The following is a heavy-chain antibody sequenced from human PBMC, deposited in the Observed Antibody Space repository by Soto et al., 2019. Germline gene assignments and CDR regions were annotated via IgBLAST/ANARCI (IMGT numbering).Heavy chain of an antibody. CDR2: IIPIFGTA. V-gene: IGHV1-69*13. Sequence: SVKVSCKASRVAFSKFIVTWVRQAPGLGLEWVGGIIPIFGTANYAQKLQGRVTITADESTSTSYMEVNNLRSEDTAVYYCAKVRYSSPMGYYYGMDVWGQGTTVTVSS. CDR1: RVAFSKFI. J-gene: IGHJ6*02. CDR3: AKVRYSSPMGYYYGMDV. D-gene: IGHD6-19*01.